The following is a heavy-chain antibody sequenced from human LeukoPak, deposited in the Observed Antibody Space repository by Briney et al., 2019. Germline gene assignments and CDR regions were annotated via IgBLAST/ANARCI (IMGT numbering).Heavy chain of an antibody. Sequence: SQTLSLTCTVSGGSISSGGYYWSWIRQHPGKGLEWIGYIYYSGSTYYNPSLKSRVTISVDTSKNQFSLKLSSVTAADTAVYYCARGIDHMVRGVIITNTHFDYWGQGTLVTVSS. CDR1: GGSISSGGYY. CDR2: IYYSGST. D-gene: IGHD3-10*01. V-gene: IGHV4-31*03. J-gene: IGHJ4*02. CDR3: ARGIDHMVRGVIITNTHFDY.